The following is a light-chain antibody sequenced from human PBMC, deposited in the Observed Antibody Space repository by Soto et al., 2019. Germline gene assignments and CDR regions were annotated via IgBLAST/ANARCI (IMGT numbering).Light chain of an antibody. J-gene: IGKJ1*01. Sequence: EIVMTQSPATLSVSPGERSTLSCRASLSVSSNLAWYQQKPGQAPRLLIYGTSTRATGIPARFSGSGSGTELTLTISSLQSEDFAVYYCQQYNKWPESFGQGTKVDIK. V-gene: IGKV3-15*01. CDR1: LSVSSN. CDR2: GTS. CDR3: QQYNKWPES.